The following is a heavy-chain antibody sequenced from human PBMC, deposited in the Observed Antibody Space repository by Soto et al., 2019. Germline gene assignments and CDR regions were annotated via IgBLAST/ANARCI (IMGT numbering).Heavy chain of an antibody. J-gene: IGHJ5*02. Sequence: SETLSLTCTVSGGYISSYYWSWIRQPPGKGLEWIGYIYYSGSTNYNPSLKSRVTRSVDKSKNQFSLKLSSVTAADTAVYYCARTYYYGSGRFDPWGQGTLVTVSA. CDR1: GGYISSYY. V-gene: IGHV4-59*01. CDR2: IYYSGST. D-gene: IGHD3-10*01. CDR3: ARTYYYGSGRFDP.